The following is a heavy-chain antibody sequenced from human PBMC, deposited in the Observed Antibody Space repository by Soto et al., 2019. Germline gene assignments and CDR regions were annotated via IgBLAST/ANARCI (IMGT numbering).Heavy chain of an antibody. CDR3: ARIKLVEWFFINVDVYDMDV. V-gene: IGHV3-48*02. CDR1: GFSLSDYA. D-gene: IGHD3-3*01. CDR2: ISSDSRTI. J-gene: IGHJ6*02. Sequence: PGGSLRLSCVASGFSLSDYAVNWVRQAPGKGLEWVSFISSDSRTIYYADSVEGRFTVSRDNARNSVSLQMDSLRDEDAAVYYCARIKLVEWFFINVDVYDMDVWAQGTPVTVSS.